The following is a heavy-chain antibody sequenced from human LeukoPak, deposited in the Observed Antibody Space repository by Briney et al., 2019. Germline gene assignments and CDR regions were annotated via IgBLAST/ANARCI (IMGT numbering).Heavy chain of an antibody. CDR3: ATVSRVGFNHNWYDL. Sequence: GGSLRLSCVACGFTMSSLHMAWVRQAPGKGLEWVSYMRGVGSTIHYADSVKGRFTISRDDAKNSLYLQMNRLRDEDTAFYYCATVSRVGFNHNWYDLWGQGTLVTVSS. V-gene: IGHV3-48*03. D-gene: IGHD5-24*01. CDR2: MRGVGSTI. J-gene: IGHJ5*02. CDR1: GFTMSSLH.